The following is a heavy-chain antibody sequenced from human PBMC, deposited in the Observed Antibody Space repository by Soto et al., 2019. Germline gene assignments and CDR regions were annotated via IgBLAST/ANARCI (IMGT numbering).Heavy chain of an antibody. CDR2: IYHDGSP. J-gene: IGHJ4*02. CDR1: GASISSNW. V-gene: IGHV4-4*02. Sequence: SETLSLTCAVSGASISSNWWTWVRLPPGKGLEWIGEIYHDGSPNYSPSLKSRVTMSIDKSKNHFSLKLTSATASDTAMYYCARRVVVPSSEIFDYWGQGTLVTVSS. D-gene: IGHD2-2*01. CDR3: ARRVVVPSSEIFDY.